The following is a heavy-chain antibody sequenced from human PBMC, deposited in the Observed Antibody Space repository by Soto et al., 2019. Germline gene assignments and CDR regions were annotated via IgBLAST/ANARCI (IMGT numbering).Heavy chain of an antibody. CDR1: GDSISTVDYS. Sequence: ASETLSLTCSVSGDSISTVDYSWAWIRQPPGQALEYIGYIYKSATTYYNPSFESRVAISLDTSKSQFSLNVTSVTAADTAVYFCARGRYCLTGRCFPNWFDSWGQGTRVTVSS. CDR2: IYKSATT. J-gene: IGHJ5*01. CDR3: ARGRYCLTGRCFPNWFDS. D-gene: IGHD2-15*01. V-gene: IGHV4-30-4*01.